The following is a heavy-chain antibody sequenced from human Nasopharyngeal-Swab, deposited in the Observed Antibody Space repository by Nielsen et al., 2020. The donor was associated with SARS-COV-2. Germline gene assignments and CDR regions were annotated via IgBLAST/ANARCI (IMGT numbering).Heavy chain of an antibody. Sequence: GGSLRLSCAASGFTFSSYWMHWVRQAPGKGLVWVSRIKSDGSTTSYADSVKGRFTISRDNAKNTLYLQMNSLRAEDTAVYYCARAWQQLADVWGKGATVTVSS. J-gene: IGHJ6*04. CDR2: IKSDGSTT. V-gene: IGHV3-74*01. D-gene: IGHD6-13*01. CDR3: ARAWQQLADV. CDR1: GFTFSSYW.